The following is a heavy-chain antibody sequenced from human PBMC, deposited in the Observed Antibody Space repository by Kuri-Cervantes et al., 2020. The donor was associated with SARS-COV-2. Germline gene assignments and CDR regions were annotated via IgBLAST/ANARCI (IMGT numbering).Heavy chain of an antibody. J-gene: IGHJ3*02. CDR2: IIPTLGTA. CDR1: GYTFTSYD. Sequence: SVKVSCKASGYTFTSYDINWVRQAPGQGLEWMGGIIPTLGTANYAQKFQGRVTITTDESTSTAYMELSSLRSEDTAVYYCARVTGDLGVGAFDIWGQGTMVTVSS. CDR3: ARVTGDLGVGAFDI. D-gene: IGHD7-27*01. V-gene: IGHV1-69*05.